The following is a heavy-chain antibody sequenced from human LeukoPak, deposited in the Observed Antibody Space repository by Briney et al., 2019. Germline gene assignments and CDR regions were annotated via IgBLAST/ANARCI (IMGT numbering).Heavy chain of an antibody. CDR2: ISGGGGST. CDR1: GFTFNRYA. J-gene: IGHJ4*02. V-gene: IGHV3-23*01. Sequence: GGSLRLSCAASGFTFNRYAMSWVRQAPGKGLEWVSAISGGGGSTYNADSVKGPFSVSRDNSKNTLYLQMNSLRAEDTAIYFCAKDGEGEVPTAIGYWGQGTLVTVSS. D-gene: IGHD2-2*01. CDR3: AKDGEGEVPTAIGY.